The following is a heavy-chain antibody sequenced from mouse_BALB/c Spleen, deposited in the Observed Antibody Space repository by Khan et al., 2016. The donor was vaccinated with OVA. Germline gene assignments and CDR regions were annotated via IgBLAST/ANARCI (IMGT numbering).Heavy chain of an antibody. V-gene: IGHV5-6-5*01. D-gene: IGHD1-2*01. Sequence: EVELVESGGGLVKPGGSLKLSCAASGPTFSIYAMSWVRQTPEKRLEWVASISTGGSTYYPDSVKGRFTISRDNARNILYLQMSSLRSEDTAMYYCARGDYHGRGYFDVWGAGTTVTVSS. CDR3: ARGDYHGRGYFDV. CDR1: GPTFSIYA. CDR2: ISTGGST. J-gene: IGHJ1*01.